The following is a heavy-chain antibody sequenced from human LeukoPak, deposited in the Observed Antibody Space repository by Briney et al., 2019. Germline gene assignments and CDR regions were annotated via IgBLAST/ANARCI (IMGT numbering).Heavy chain of an antibody. CDR1: GFTFSSYA. CDR3: AKDLYLQWLVPFSTGIYFDY. D-gene: IGHD6-19*01. J-gene: IGHJ4*02. V-gene: IGHV3-23*01. Sequence: GGSLRLSCAASGFTFSSYAMSWVRQAPGKGLEWGSAVSGSGGSTYYADSVKGRFTISRDNSKNTLYLQMNSLRAEDTAVYYCAKDLYLQWLVPFSTGIYFDYWGQGTLVTVSS. CDR2: VSGSGGST.